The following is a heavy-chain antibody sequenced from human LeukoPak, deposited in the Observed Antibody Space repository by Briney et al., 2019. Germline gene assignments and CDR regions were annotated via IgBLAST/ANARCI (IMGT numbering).Heavy chain of an antibody. CDR1: GYIFGDYY. CDR3: ARNKRGGYYYYIMDV. CDR2: INPNSGGT. V-gene: IGHV1-2*02. J-gene: IGHJ6*02. D-gene: IGHD1/OR15-1a*01. Sequence: ASVKVSCKASGYIFGDYYMHWVRQAPGQGLEWMGWINPNSGGTNYAQKFQGRVTMTRDMSISTAYMELSRLKSDDTAVYYCARNKRGGYYYYIMDVWGQGTTVTVSS.